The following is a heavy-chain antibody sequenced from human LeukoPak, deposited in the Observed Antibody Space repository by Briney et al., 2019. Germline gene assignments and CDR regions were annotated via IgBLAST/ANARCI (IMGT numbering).Heavy chain of an antibody. V-gene: IGHV3-33*01. Sequence: PGGSLRLSCAASGITFRNYGFHWVRQAPGKGLEWVAIIWYDGSNEYYADSVKGRFTISRDNPKNTLYLQMNSLRAEDTAVYYCATSRGSYYMDVWGKGTTVTVSS. D-gene: IGHD1-26*01. CDR1: GITFRNYG. CDR2: IWYDGSNE. J-gene: IGHJ6*03. CDR3: ATSRGSYYMDV.